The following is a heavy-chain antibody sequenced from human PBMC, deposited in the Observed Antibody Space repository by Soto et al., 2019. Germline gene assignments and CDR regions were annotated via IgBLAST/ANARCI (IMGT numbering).Heavy chain of an antibody. Sequence: SETLSLTCAVSGGSISSGGYSWSWVRQPPGKGLEWIGYIYHSGSTYYNPSLKSRVTISVDRSKNQFSLKLCSVTAADTAVYYCARITMVRGVIRYFDYWGQGTLVTVSS. D-gene: IGHD3-10*01. V-gene: IGHV4-30-2*01. J-gene: IGHJ4*02. CDR2: IYHSGST. CDR1: GGSISSGGYS. CDR3: ARITMVRGVIRYFDY.